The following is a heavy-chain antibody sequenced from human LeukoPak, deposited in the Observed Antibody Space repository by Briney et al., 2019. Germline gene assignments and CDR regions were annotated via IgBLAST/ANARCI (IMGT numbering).Heavy chain of an antibody. Sequence: ASVKVSCKASGYTFTSYGISWVRQAPGQGLEWMGWISAYNGNTNYAQKLQGRVTMTTDTSTSAAYMELRSLRSDDAAVYYCAREPYSSGWYYCYYGMDVWGQGTTVTVSS. J-gene: IGHJ6*02. D-gene: IGHD6-19*01. CDR3: AREPYSSGWYYCYYGMDV. CDR2: ISAYNGNT. CDR1: GYTFTSYG. V-gene: IGHV1-18*01.